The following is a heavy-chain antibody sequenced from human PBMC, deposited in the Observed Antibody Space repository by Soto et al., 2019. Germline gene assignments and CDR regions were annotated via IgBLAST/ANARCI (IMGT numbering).Heavy chain of an antibody. CDR3: ARLLVGGAWAFDI. Sequence: SETLSLTCTVSGGSISGTSYYYWGWIRQPPGKGLEWIGSIYYSGSTQYNPSLESRVTISVDTSKNQFSLRLSSVTATDTAVYYCARLLVGGAWAFDIWGQGTMVTVSS. J-gene: IGHJ3*02. V-gene: IGHV4-39*01. D-gene: IGHD3-16*01. CDR1: GGSISGTSYYY. CDR2: IYYSGST.